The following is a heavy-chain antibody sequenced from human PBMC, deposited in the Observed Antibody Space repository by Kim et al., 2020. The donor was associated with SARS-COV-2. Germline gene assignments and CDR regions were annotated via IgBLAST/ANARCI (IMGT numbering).Heavy chain of an antibody. V-gene: IGHV6-1*01. D-gene: IGHD1-7*01. Sequence: YNDYAVYVKSRITIHPDTTKNQFSLQLNSVTPEDTAVYYCARAKTGTITHWGQGTLVTVSS. CDR2: YN. CDR3: ARAKTGTITH. J-gene: IGHJ4*02.